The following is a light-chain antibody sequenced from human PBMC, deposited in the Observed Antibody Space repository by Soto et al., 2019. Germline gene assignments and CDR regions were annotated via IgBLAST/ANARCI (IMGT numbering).Light chain of an antibody. Sequence: DIQMTHSPSSLSASVGDRVSITCRASQSISFYLNWYQQKPGKAHKVLIYAASNSQSGVPSRFSGSGSGTDFTLTISSLQPEDFATYYCQQSYSMPITFGQGTRLEI. CDR3: QQSYSMPIT. V-gene: IGKV1-39*01. CDR2: AAS. CDR1: QSISFY. J-gene: IGKJ5*01.